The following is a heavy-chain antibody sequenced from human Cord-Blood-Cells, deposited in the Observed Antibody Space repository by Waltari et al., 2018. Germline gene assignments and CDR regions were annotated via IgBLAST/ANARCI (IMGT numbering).Heavy chain of an antibody. CDR3: ATDYSLSHYDAFDI. Sequence: QVQLVQSGAEVKKPGAQVKVPSRVSGSPATDLSCHWARRAPGKGLEWMGGFDPEDGETIYAQKFQGRVTMTEDTSTDTAYMELSSLRSEDTAVYYCATDYSLSHYDAFDIWGQGTMVTVSS. V-gene: IGHV1-24*01. CDR1: GSPATDLS. CDR2: FDPEDGET. J-gene: IGHJ3*02. D-gene: IGHD2-15*01.